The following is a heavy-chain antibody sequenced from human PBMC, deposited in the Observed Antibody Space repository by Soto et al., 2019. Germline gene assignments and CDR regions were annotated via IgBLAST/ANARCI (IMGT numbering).Heavy chain of an antibody. V-gene: IGHV3-23*01. CDR2: ISGSGGST. CDR1: GFTFSSYA. CDR3: AKDRTYYDFWSGSYGMDV. Sequence: GSLRLSCAASGFTFSSYAMSWVRQAPGKGLEWVSAISGSGGSTYYADSVKGRFTISRDNSKNTLYLQMNSLRAEDTAVYYCAKDRTYYDFWSGSYGMDVWGQGTTVTVSS. J-gene: IGHJ6*02. D-gene: IGHD3-3*01.